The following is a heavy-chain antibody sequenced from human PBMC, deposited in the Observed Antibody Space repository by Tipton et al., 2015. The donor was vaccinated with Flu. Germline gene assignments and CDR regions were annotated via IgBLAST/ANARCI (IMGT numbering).Heavy chain of an antibody. CDR1: GGSISSYY. D-gene: IGHD1-7*01. J-gene: IGHJ4*02. CDR3: ARVAHNWNYSIDY. V-gene: IGHV4-59*01. CDR2: IYYSGST. Sequence: TLSLICTVSGGSISSYYWSWIRQPPGKGLEWIGYIYYSGSTNYNPSLKSRVTISVDTSKNQFSLKLSSVIAADTAVYYCARVAHNWNYSIDYWGQGTLVTVSS.